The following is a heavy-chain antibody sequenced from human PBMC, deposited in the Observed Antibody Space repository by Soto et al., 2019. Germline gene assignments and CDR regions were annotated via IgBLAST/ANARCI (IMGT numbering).Heavy chain of an antibody. CDR1: GFTFSSYS. CDR2: ISSSSSYI. J-gene: IGHJ4*01. CDR3: APVHDRSRFSGELVK. Sequence: PEGSLRLSCAASGFTFSSYSMNWVRQAPGKGLEWVSSISSSSSYIYYADSVKGRFTISRDNAKNSLYLQMNSLRAEDTAVYYCAPVHDRSRFSGELVKGGQGALVNVSS. V-gene: IGHV3-21*01. D-gene: IGHD3-10*01.